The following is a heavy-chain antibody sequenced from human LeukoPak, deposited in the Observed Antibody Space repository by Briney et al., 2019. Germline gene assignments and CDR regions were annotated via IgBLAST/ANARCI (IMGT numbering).Heavy chain of an antibody. J-gene: IGHJ6*03. CDR2: IYYSGST. V-gene: IGHV4-30-4*08. CDR1: GGSISSGDYY. Sequence: SETLSLTCAVSGGSISSGDYYWSWIRQPPGEGLEWIGYIYYSGSTYYNPSLKSRVTISVDTSKNQFSLKLSSVTAADTAVYYCARDRGSFGSGSYYVYYYYCMDVWGKGTTVTVSS. D-gene: IGHD3-10*01. CDR3: ARDRGSFGSGSYYVYYYYCMDV.